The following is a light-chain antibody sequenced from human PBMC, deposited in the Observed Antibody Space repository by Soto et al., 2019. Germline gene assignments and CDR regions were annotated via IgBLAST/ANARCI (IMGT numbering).Light chain of an antibody. CDR3: CSYTVSGTYV. Sequence: QSVLTQPASVSGSPGQSITISCTGTSSDVGGYNYVSWYQQHPGKAPKLMIYAVSNRPSGVSNRSSGSKSGNTATLTISGLQAEDEADYYCCSYTVSGTYVFGTGTKVTVL. J-gene: IGLJ1*01. CDR1: SSDVGGYNY. CDR2: AVS. V-gene: IGLV2-14*01.